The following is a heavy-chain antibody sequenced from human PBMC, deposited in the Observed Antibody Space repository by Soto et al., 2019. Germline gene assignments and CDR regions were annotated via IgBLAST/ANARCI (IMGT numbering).Heavy chain of an antibody. CDR3: ARDRRDYDFWSGYYTGLHWFDP. J-gene: IGHJ5*02. D-gene: IGHD3-3*01. Sequence: GGSLRLSCAASGFTFSSYWMSWVRQAPGKGLEWVANIKQDGSEKYYVDSVKGRFTISRDNAKNSLYLQMNSLRAEDTAVYYCARDRRDYDFWSGYYTGLHWFDPWGQGTLVTVSS. CDR1: GFTFSSYW. V-gene: IGHV3-7*01. CDR2: IKQDGSEK.